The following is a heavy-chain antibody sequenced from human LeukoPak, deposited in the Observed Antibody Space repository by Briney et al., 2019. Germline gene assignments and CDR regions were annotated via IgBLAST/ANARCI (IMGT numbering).Heavy chain of an antibody. CDR2: ISGSGGST. J-gene: IGHJ4*02. CDR3: AKADGYCSSTSCYGYFDY. D-gene: IGHD2-2*03. Sequence: GRSLRLSCAASGFTFSSYAMSWVRQAPGKGLEWVSAISGSGGSTYYADSVKGRFTISRDNSKNTLYLRMNSLRAEDTAVYYCAKADGYCSSTSCYGYFDYWGQGTLVTVSS. V-gene: IGHV3-23*01. CDR1: GFTFSSYA.